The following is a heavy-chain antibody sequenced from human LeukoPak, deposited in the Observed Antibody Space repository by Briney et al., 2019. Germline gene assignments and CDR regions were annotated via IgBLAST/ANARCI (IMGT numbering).Heavy chain of an antibody. J-gene: IGHJ5*02. CDR2: INHSGST. Sequence: PSETLSLTCAVYGGSFSGYYWSWIRQPPGKGLEWIGEINHSGSTNYNPSLKSRVTISVDTSKNQFSLKLSSVTAADTAVYYCARTPINRLRRNCRWFDPWGQGTLVTVSP. CDR3: ARTPINRLRRNCRWFDP. CDR1: GGSFSGYY. V-gene: IGHV4-34*01. D-gene: IGHD4-17*01.